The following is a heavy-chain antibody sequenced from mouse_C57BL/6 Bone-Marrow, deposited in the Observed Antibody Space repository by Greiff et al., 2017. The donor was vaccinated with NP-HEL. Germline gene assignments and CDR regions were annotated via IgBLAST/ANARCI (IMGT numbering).Heavy chain of an antibody. V-gene: IGHV2-4*01. CDR3: AKKGTGTNAMDY. D-gene: IGHD4-1*01. Sequence: VKLMESGPGLVQPSQSLSITCTVSGFSLTSYGVHWVRQPPGKGLEWLGVIWSGGSTDYNAAFISRLSISKDNSKSQVFFKMNSLQADDTAIYYCAKKGTGTNAMDYWGQGTSVTVSS. CDR1: GFSLTSYG. J-gene: IGHJ4*01. CDR2: IWSGGST.